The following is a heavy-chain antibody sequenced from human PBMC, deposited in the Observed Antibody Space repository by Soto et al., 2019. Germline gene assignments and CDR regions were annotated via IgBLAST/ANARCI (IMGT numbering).Heavy chain of an antibody. Sequence: QVQLVQSGAEVKKPGSSVKVSCKASGGTFSSYAISWVRQAPGQGLEWMGGIIPVFGIANSAQKFQGRVTITADEPTTTAYMELSSLRSEDTAVYYCASQHLAGYFFDFWGQGTLVTVSS. V-gene: IGHV1-69*01. CDR2: IIPVFGIA. J-gene: IGHJ4*02. D-gene: IGHD3-3*02. CDR1: GGTFSSYA. CDR3: ASQHLAGYFFDF.